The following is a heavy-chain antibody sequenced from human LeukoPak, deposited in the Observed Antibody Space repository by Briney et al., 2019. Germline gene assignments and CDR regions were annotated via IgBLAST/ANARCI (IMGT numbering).Heavy chain of an antibody. J-gene: IGHJ4*02. CDR3: AKDPGGLCFDY. CDR2: ISSSSSYI. Sequence: GGSLRLSCAASGFTFSSYSMNWVRQAPGKGLEWVSSISSSSSYIYCADSVKGRFTISRDNSKNTLYLQMNSLRAEDTAVYYCAKDPGGLCFDYWGQGTLVTVSS. CDR1: GFTFSSYS. V-gene: IGHV3-21*01. D-gene: IGHD2-21*01.